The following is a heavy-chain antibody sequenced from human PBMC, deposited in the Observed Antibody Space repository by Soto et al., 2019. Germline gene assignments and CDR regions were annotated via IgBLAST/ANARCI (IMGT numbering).Heavy chain of an antibody. J-gene: IGHJ6*02. CDR3: AGGGVRGVITRTRDYYGMDV. D-gene: IGHD3-10*01. CDR2: IYPGDSDT. Sequence: GGSLKISCKGSGYSFTSYWIGWVRQMPGKGLGGMGIIYPGDSDTRYSPSFQGQVTISADKSISTAYLQWSSLKASDTAMYYCAGGGVRGVITRTRDYYGMDVWGQGTTVTVS. V-gene: IGHV5-51*01. CDR1: GYSFTSYW.